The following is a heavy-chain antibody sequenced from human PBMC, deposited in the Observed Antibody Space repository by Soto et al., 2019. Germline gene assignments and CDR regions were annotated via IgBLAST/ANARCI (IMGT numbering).Heavy chain of an antibody. CDR3: ARRRGYSYGYEYYYYGMDV. CDR2: IKQDGTEK. J-gene: IGHJ6*02. CDR1: GFTFSSYW. D-gene: IGHD5-18*01. Sequence: GGTLRLSCAASGFTFSSYWMSWVRQAPGKGLERVANIKQDGTEKYYVDSVKGRFTISRDNAKISLYLQMDILRAEDTAVYYCARRRGYSYGYEYYYYGMDVGGQGTTVTVSS. V-gene: IGHV3-7*03.